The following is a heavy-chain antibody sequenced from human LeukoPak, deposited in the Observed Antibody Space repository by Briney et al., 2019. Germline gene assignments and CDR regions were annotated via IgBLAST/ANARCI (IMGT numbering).Heavy chain of an antibody. CDR1: GFTFKSYV. CDR3: AKDLGWELPAEAY. J-gene: IGHJ4*02. V-gene: IGHV3-23*01. CDR2: IYGSGVSI. Sequence: GGSLRLSCVASGFTFKSYVMNWVRQAPGKGLEWLAAIYGSGVSISYADSVKGRFTISRDNSNNTLYLQMNSLRAEDTAMYYCAKDLGWELPAEAYWGQGILVTVSS. D-gene: IGHD1-26*01.